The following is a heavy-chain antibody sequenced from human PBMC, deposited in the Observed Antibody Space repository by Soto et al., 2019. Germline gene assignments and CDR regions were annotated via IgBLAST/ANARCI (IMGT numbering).Heavy chain of an antibody. J-gene: IGHJ4*02. CDR1: GGSFSCYY. Sequence: PSETLSLTCAVYGGSFSCYYWIWIRQPPGKGLEWIGEINHSGSTNYNPSLKSRVTISVDTSKNQFSLKLSSVTAADTAVYYCARVKGITGTTVDYWGQGTLVTVSS. CDR2: INHSGST. D-gene: IGHD1-7*01. CDR3: ARVKGITGTTVDY. V-gene: IGHV4-34*01.